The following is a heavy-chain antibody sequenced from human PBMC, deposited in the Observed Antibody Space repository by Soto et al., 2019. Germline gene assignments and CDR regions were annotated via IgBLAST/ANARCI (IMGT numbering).Heavy chain of an antibody. J-gene: IGHJ5*02. CDR3: ARDRAGAAADPKGNWFDP. Sequence: GASVKVSCKASGYTFTSYGISWVRQAPGQGLEWMGWISAYNGNTNYAQKLQGRVTMTTDTSTSTAYMELRSLRSDDTAVYYCARDRAGAAADPKGNWFDPWGQGTLVTVPS. D-gene: IGHD6-13*01. CDR1: GYTFTSYG. V-gene: IGHV1-18*01. CDR2: ISAYNGNT.